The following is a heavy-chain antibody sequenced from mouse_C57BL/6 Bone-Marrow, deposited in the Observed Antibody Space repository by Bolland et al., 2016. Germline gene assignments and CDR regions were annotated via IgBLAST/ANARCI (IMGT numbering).Heavy chain of an antibody. J-gene: IGHJ4*01. Sequence: GQIYPGDGDTNYNGKFEGKATLTADKSSSTAYMQLSSLTSEDSAVYFCARKDYAMDYWGQGTS. CDR3: ARKDYAMDY. CDR2: IYPGDGDT. V-gene: IGHV1-80*01.